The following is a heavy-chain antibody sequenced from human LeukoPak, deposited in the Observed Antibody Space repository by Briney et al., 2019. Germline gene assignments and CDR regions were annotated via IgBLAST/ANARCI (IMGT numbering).Heavy chain of an antibody. D-gene: IGHD2-2*01. CDR1: GGSISSYY. J-gene: IGHJ6*03. CDR3: ARASVPAAKDYYYYYMDV. V-gene: IGHV4-4*07. Sequence: KPSETLSLTCTVSGGSISSYYWCWIRQPAGKGLEWIGRIYTSGSTNYNPSLKSRVTMSVDTSKNQFSLKLSSVTAADTAVYYCARASVPAAKDYYYYYMDVWGKGTTVTVSS. CDR2: IYTSGST.